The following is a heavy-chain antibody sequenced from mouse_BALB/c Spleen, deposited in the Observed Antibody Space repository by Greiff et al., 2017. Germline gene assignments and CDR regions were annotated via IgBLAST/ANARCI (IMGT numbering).Heavy chain of an antibody. J-gene: IGHJ3*01. CDR2: ISNGGGST. CDR3: ASSTLGGFAY. V-gene: IGHV5-12-2*01. CDR1: GFTFSSYT. Sequence: EVKVIESGGGLVQPGGSLKLSCAASGFTFSSYTMSWVRQTPEKRLEGVAYISNGGGSTYYPDTVKGRFTISRDNAKNTLYLQMSSLKSEDTAMYYCASSTLGGFAYWGQGTLVTVSA.